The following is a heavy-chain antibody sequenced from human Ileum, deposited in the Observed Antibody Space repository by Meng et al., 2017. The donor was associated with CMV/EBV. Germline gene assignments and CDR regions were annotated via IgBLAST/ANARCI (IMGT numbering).Heavy chain of an antibody. V-gene: IGHV3-7*01. CDR1: GFSFNTYG. CDR2: IKPDGSDT. CDR3: APGNYFND. Sequence: GESLKISCAASGFSFNTYGMSWVRQAPGKGLECVVNIKPDGSDTYYVDSVKGRFTVSRDNSKNSLFLQMNSLRVDDTAVYYCAPGNYFNDWGQGTLVTVSS. J-gene: IGHJ4*02.